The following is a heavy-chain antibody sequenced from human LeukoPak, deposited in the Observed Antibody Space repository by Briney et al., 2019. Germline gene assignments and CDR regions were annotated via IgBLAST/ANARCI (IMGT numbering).Heavy chain of an antibody. CDR3: AKDRVRGQYLNYYYYGMDV. CDR2: ISYDGSNK. D-gene: IGHD4-17*01. Sequence: GGSLRLSCAASGFTFSSYGMPWVRQAPGKGLEWVAVISYDGSNKYYADSVKGRFTISRDNSKNTLYLQMNSLRAEDTAVYYCAKDRVRGQYLNYYYYGMDVWGQGTTVTVSS. V-gene: IGHV3-30*18. J-gene: IGHJ6*02. CDR1: GFTFSSYG.